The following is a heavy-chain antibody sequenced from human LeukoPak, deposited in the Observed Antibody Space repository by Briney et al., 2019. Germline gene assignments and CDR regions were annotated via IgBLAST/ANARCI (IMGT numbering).Heavy chain of an antibody. Sequence: GGSLRLSCAASGFTFSNYGMHWVRQAPGKGLEWVAVIWYDGSDKYRADSVKGRLTISRDNSKNTLYLQMNSLRVEDTAVYYCARPVVLGAYLRGAYYFDSWGQGTLVTVSS. CDR3: ARPVVLGAYLRGAYYFDS. J-gene: IGHJ4*02. CDR2: IWYDGSDK. CDR1: GFTFSNYG. D-gene: IGHD3-16*01. V-gene: IGHV3-33*01.